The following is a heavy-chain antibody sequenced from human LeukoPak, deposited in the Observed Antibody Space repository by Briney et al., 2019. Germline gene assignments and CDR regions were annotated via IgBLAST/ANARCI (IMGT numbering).Heavy chain of an antibody. Sequence: PSETLSLTCTVSGASISSSHYYCSWIRQHPVKGLEWIGYIYYSGSTYYNPSLKSRVTISVDTSKNQFSLKLSSVTAADTAMDYCAANTGLGVNDYWGQGTLVTVSS. CDR1: GASISSSHYY. V-gene: IGHV4-31*03. CDR2: IYYSGST. J-gene: IGHJ4*02. D-gene: IGHD3-10*01. CDR3: AANTGLGVNDY.